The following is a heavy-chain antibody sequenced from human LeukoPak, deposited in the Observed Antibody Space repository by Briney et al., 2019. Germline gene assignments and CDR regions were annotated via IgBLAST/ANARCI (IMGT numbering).Heavy chain of an antibody. CDR3: ARVEAAAGTPHPFDY. J-gene: IGHJ4*02. CDR2: IIPILGIA. Sequence: SVKVSCKASGGTFSSYAISWVRQAPGQGLEWMGRIIPILGIANYAQKFQGRVTITADKSTSTAYMELSSLRSEDTAVYYCARVEAAAGTPHPFDYWGQGTLVTVSS. D-gene: IGHD6-13*01. V-gene: IGHV1-69*04. CDR1: GGTFSSYA.